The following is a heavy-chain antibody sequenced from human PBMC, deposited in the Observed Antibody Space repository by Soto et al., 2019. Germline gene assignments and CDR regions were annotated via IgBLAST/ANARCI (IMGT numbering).Heavy chain of an antibody. CDR2: IIPIFGTA. Sequence: ASVKVSCKASGGTFSSYAISWVRQAPGQGLEWMGGIIPIFGTANYAQKFQGRVTITADESTSTAYMELSSLRSGDTAVYYCARSGYYDSSGYFDYWGQGTLVTVSS. CDR3: ARSGYYDSSGYFDY. CDR1: GGTFSSYA. V-gene: IGHV1-69*13. J-gene: IGHJ4*02. D-gene: IGHD3-22*01.